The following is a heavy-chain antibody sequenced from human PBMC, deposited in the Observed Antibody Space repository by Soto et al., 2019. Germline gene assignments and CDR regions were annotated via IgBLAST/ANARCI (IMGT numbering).Heavy chain of an antibody. D-gene: IGHD2-2*01. CDR3: ARTIVVVQAATLDYGMDV. V-gene: IGHV5-51*01. CDR2: IYPGDSDT. Sequence: GESLKISCKGSGYSFTSYWIGWVRQMPGKGLEWMGIIYPGDSDTRYSPSFQGQVTISADKSISTAYLQWSSLKASDTAMYYCARTIVVVQAATLDYGMDVWGQGPTVTVYS. J-gene: IGHJ6*02. CDR1: GYSFTSYW.